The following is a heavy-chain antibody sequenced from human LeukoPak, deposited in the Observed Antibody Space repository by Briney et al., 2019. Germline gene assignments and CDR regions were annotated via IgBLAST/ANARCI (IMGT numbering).Heavy chain of an antibody. D-gene: IGHD2-15*01. Sequence: ASVTVSCKASGYTFASYDINWVRQAPGQGLEWMGWMNPDSTNTGYAQKFQGRVTMTRDTSMSTAYMELSSLTSEDTAVYYCARVPSLGYCSGGSCYRFDHWGQGTLVAVSS. V-gene: IGHV1-8*01. CDR2: MNPDSTNT. CDR3: ARVPSLGYCSGGSCYRFDH. J-gene: IGHJ4*02. CDR1: GYTFASYD.